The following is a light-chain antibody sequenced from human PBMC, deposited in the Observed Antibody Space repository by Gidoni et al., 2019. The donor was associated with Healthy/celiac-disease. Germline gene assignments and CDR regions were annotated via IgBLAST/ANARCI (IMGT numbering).Light chain of an antibody. J-gene: IGLJ2*01. CDR1: VLAKTS. Sequence: SYALTHPSSFSVSPGQTASITCSGDVLAKTSARWFQQKPGQAPVLVIYKDSERPSGIPERCSGSSSGTTVTLTISGAQVEDEADYYCYSAADNIQEVFGGGTKLTVL. CDR3: YSAADNIQEV. CDR2: KDS. V-gene: IGLV3-27*01.